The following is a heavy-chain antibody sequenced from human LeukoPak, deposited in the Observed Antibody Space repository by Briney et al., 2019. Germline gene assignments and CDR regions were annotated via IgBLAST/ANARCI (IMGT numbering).Heavy chain of an antibody. J-gene: IGHJ6*03. D-gene: IGHD1-26*01. Sequence: PGGSLRLSCAASGFTFSSYSMNWVRQAPGKGLEWVSYISSSSSTIYYADSEKGRFTISRDNAKNSLYLQMNSLRDEDTAVYYCARDEAGATVYYYYMDVWGKGTTVTVSS. CDR2: ISSSSSTI. V-gene: IGHV3-48*02. CDR1: GFTFSSYS. CDR3: ARDEAGATVYYYYMDV.